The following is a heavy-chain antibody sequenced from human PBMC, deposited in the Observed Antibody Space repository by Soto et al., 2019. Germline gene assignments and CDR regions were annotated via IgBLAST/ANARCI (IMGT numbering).Heavy chain of an antibody. CDR3: ARDGYNGFDY. V-gene: IGHV3-74*01. J-gene: IGHJ4*02. CDR1: GLIFRNYL. Sequence: GGSLRLSCAPSGLIFRNYLMHWVRQAPGKGLVWISRINSDGSSASYADSVKGRFTISRDNAKNTLYLQMHSLRDEDTAVYYCARDGYNGFDYWGQGTLVTVSS. D-gene: IGHD5-12*01. CDR2: INSDGSSA.